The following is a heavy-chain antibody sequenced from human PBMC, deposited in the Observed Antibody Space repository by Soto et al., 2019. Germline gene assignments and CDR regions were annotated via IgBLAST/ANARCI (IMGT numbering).Heavy chain of an antibody. Sequence: SETLSLTCTVSGGSISSSRCHWGWIRQPPGKGLEWIASIKYSGTTFYNPSLKSRVTISVDTSKNQFSLKLSSVTAADTAVYYCACMVRGVMDYYYYGMDVWGQGTTVTVSS. D-gene: IGHD3-10*01. CDR2: IKYSGTT. J-gene: IGHJ6*02. V-gene: IGHV4-39*07. CDR3: ACMVRGVMDYYYYGMDV. CDR1: GGSISSSRCH.